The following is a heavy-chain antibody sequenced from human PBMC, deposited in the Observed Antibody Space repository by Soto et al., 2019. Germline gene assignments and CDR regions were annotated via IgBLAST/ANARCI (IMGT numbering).Heavy chain of an antibody. V-gene: IGHV3-11*01. J-gene: IGHJ4*02. CDR3: ARTPYCSGGSCHAKYFDY. CDR2: ISSSGSTI. CDR1: GFTFSDYY. Sequence: GGSLRLSCAASGFTFSDYYMSWIRQAPGKGLEWVSYISSSGSTIYYADSVKGRFTISRDNAKNSLYLQMNSLRAEDTAVYYCARTPYCSGGSCHAKYFDYWGQGTLVTVSS. D-gene: IGHD2-15*01.